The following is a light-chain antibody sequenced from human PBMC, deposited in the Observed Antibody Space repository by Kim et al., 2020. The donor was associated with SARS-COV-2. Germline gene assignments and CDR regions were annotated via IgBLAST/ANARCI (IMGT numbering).Light chain of an antibody. CDR1: SSNIGAGYD. J-gene: IGLJ2*01. V-gene: IGLV1-40*01. CDR2: GDS. CDR3: QSYDSSLSSSV. Sequence: QRVTISCTGTSSNIGAGYDVHWYQQFPGTAPKLLISGDSDRPSGVPDRFSGSKSDTSASLAITGLQAEDEADYYCQSYDSSLSSSVFGGGTQLTVL.